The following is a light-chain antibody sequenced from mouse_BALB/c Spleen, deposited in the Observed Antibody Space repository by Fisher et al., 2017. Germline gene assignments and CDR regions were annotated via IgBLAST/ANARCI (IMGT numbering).Light chain of an antibody. CDR1: SSVSY. J-gene: IGKJ5*01. CDR2: DTS. V-gene: IGKV4-55*01. CDR3: QQWSSNPPT. Sequence: IVMTQSTAIMSASPGEKVTMTCSASSSVSYMYWYQQKPGSSPRLLIYDTSKLASGVPARFSGSGSGTSYSLTISSMEAEDAATYYCQQWSSNPPTFGAGTKLELK.